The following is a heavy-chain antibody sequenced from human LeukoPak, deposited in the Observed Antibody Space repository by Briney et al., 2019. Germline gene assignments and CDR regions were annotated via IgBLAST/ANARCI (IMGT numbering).Heavy chain of an antibody. V-gene: IGHV4-59*01. J-gene: IGHJ5*02. CDR1: GGSFSGYY. Sequence: SETLSLTCAVYGGSFSGYYWSWVRQPPGKGLEWIGYIYYSGSTNYNPSLKSRVTISVDTSKNQFSLKLITVTPADPAVYYCAGGGYYGRGNDFRFDPWGQGTLVTVSS. CDR2: IYYSGST. CDR3: AGGGYYGRGNDFRFDP. D-gene: IGHD3-10*01.